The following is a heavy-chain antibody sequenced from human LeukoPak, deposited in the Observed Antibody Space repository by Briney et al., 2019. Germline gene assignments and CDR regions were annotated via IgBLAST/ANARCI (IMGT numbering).Heavy chain of an antibody. CDR3: ARARWELLVDY. Sequence: GESLKISCKGSGYTFTSYAMHWVRQAPGQRLEWMGWINAGNGNTKYSQKFQGRVTITRDTSASTAYMELSSLRSEDTAVYYCARARWELLVDYWGQGTLVTVSS. D-gene: IGHD1-26*01. CDR1: GYTFTSYA. J-gene: IGHJ4*02. CDR2: INAGNGNT. V-gene: IGHV1-3*01.